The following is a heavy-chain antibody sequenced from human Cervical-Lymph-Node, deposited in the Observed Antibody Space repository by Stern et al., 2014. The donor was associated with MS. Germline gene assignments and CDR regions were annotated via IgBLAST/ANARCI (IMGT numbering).Heavy chain of an antibody. Sequence: VQLVQSGAEVKKPGASVKVSCKVSGYTLTELSMHWVRQAPGKGLEWMGGFDAEGGETIYAQKFQGRVTMTEDTSTDTAYMELSSLRSEDTAVYYCATDRDDFRSGYSAPTKGYGLDVWGQGTTVTVTS. CDR2: FDAEGGET. D-gene: IGHD3-3*01. CDR3: ATDRDDFRSGYSAPTKGYGLDV. CDR1: GYTLTELS. J-gene: IGHJ6*02. V-gene: IGHV1-24*01.